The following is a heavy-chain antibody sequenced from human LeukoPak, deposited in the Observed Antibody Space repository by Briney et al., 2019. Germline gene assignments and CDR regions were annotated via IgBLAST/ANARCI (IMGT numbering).Heavy chain of an antibody. V-gene: IGHV4-59*06. CDR3: ARIKLGTGGAFDI. J-gene: IGHJ3*02. Sequence: PSETLSLTCTVTGGSISGYYWSWIRQHPGKGLEWIGYIYYSGSTYYNPSLKSRVTISVDTSKNQFSLKLSSVTAADTAVYYCARIKLGTGGAFDIWGQGTMVTVSS. D-gene: IGHD7-27*01. CDR1: GGSISGYY. CDR2: IYYSGST.